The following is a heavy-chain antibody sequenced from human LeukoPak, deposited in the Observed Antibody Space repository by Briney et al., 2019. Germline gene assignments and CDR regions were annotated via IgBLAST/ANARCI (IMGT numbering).Heavy chain of an antibody. D-gene: IGHD3-9*01. Sequence: GGSLRLSCAASGFTFSTYIMNWVRQAPGKGLEWVSYISSSNTIYYADSVKGRFTISRDNAKNSLYLQMNSLKTEDTAVYYCTTDSYWVDWSFDYWGQGTLVTVSS. V-gene: IGHV3-48*04. CDR3: TTDSYWVDWSFDY. J-gene: IGHJ4*02. CDR1: GFTFSTYI. CDR2: ISSSNTI.